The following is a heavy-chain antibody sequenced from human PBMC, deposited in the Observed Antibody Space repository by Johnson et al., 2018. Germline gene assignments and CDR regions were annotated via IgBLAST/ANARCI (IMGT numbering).Heavy chain of an antibody. CDR1: GFTFSSYG. J-gene: IGHJ2*01. Sequence: QVQLVQSGGGVVQPGRSLRLSCAASGFTFSSYGMHWVRQAPGKGLEWVAVIWYDGSNKYYADSVKGRFTISRDNSKNTLYLQMNSLRTEDTAVYYCARLETPVVTLRYFDLGGRGTLVTVSS. V-gene: IGHV3-33*01. CDR3: ARLETPVVTLRYFDL. D-gene: IGHD4-23*01. CDR2: IWYDGSNK.